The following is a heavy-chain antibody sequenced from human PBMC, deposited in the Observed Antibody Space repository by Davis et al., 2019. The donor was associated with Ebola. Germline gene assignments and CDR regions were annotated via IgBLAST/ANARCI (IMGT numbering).Heavy chain of an antibody. CDR2: ISWNSVNI. Sequence: SLKISCAASKFNFHDYAMHWVRQVPGKGLEWVAGISWNSVNIGYADSVKGRFTISRDNAKNSLYLQMNTLRVEDTAIYYCVPGTWIRGQGTLVTVSS. J-gene: IGHJ4*02. CDR1: KFNFHDYA. D-gene: IGHD5-18*01. V-gene: IGHV3-9*01. CDR3: VPGTWI.